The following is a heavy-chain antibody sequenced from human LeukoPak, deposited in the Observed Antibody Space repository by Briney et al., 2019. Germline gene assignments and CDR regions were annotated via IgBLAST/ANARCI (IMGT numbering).Heavy chain of an antibody. J-gene: IGHJ4*02. CDR1: GGSIIYNSYY. Sequence: SETLSLTCTVSGGSIIYNSYYWGWIRQPPGKGLEWIGSIYYSGSTYYNPSLKSRVTISVDTSKNQFSLKLTSVTAADTAVFYCARQEVGATAFYFDSWGQGTLVTVSS. V-gene: IGHV4-39*01. D-gene: IGHD1-26*01. CDR3: ARQEVGATAFYFDS. CDR2: IYYSGST.